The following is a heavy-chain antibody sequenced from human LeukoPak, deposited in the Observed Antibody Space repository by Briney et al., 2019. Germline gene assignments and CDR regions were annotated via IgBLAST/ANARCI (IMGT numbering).Heavy chain of an antibody. CDR2: INPNSGGT. Sequence: GASVKVSCKASGYTFTGYYMHWVRQAPGQGLEWMGWINPNSGGTNYAQKFQGRVTMTRDTSINTAYMELSRLRSDDTAVYYCARTMYDFWSGQTNNWFDPWGQGTLVTVSS. CDR1: GYTFTGYY. CDR3: ARTMYDFWSGQTNNWFDP. J-gene: IGHJ5*02. D-gene: IGHD3-3*01. V-gene: IGHV1-2*02.